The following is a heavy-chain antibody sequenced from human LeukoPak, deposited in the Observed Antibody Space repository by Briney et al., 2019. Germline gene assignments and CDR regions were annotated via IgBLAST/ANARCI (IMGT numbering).Heavy chain of an antibody. D-gene: IGHD6-19*01. J-gene: IGHJ1*01. CDR3: ASAIAVAGQGYFQH. CDR2: INPSGGST. V-gene: IGHV1-46*01. Sequence: GQGLEXXXIINPSGGSTSYAQKFQGGVTMTRDTSTSTVYMELSSLRSEDTAVYYCASAIAVAGQGYFQHWGQGTLVTVSS.